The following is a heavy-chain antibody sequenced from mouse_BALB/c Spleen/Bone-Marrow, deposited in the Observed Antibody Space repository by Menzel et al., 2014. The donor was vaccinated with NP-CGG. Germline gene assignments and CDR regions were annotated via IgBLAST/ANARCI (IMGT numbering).Heavy chain of an antibody. CDR3: ASGYAGYYGFAY. CDR2: ISSGGST. CDR1: GFTFSSYA. Sequence: EVNVVESGGGLVKPGGSLKLSCAASGFTFSSYAMSWVRQTPEKRLEWVASISSGGSTYYPDSVKGRFTISRDNARNILYLQMSSLRSEDTAMYYCASGYAGYYGFAYWGQGTLVTVSA. V-gene: IGHV5-6-5*01. D-gene: IGHD2-3*01. J-gene: IGHJ3*01.